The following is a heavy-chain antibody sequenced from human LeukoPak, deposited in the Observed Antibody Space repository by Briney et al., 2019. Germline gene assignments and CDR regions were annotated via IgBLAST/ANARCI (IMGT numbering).Heavy chain of an antibody. CDR2: IYYSGST. CDR3: ARHPNSLMGIAAAGTGFDY. J-gene: IGHJ4*02. CDR1: GGSISSSSYY. D-gene: IGHD6-13*01. V-gene: IGHV4-39*01. Sequence: PSETLSLTCTVSGGSISSSSYYWGWIRQPPGKGLGWIGSIYYSGSTYYNPSLKSRVTISVDTSKNQFSLKLSSVTAADTAVYYCARHPNSLMGIAAAGTGFDYWGQGTLVTVSS.